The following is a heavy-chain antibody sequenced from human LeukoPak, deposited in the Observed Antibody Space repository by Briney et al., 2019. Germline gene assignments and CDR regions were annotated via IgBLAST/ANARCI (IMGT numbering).Heavy chain of an antibody. Sequence: PGGSLRLSCAASGFTFSSYAMSWVRQAPGKGLEWVSAISGSGGSTYYADSVKGRFTISRDNSKNTLYLQMNSLRAEDTAVYYCAKDSNRQQLVLWVDPNWFDPWGQGTLVTVSS. V-gene: IGHV3-23*01. CDR1: GFTFSSYA. J-gene: IGHJ5*02. D-gene: IGHD6-13*01. CDR3: AKDSNRQQLVLWVDPNWFDP. CDR2: ISGSGGST.